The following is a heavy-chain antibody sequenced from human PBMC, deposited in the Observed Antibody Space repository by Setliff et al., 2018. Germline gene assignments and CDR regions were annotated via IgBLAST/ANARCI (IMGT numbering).Heavy chain of an antibody. D-gene: IGHD1-1*01. CDR3: AKGGDWDDQHYAFDI. Sequence: GGSLRLSCAASGFTFTNYAMNWVRQAPGRGLEWVANINQVGNARYYVDSVKGRFTISRDNAKNSLFLQMNSLRAEDTALYFCAKGGDWDDQHYAFDIWGQGTMVTVSS. CDR2: INQVGNAR. CDR1: GFTFTNYA. V-gene: IGHV3-7*03. J-gene: IGHJ3*02.